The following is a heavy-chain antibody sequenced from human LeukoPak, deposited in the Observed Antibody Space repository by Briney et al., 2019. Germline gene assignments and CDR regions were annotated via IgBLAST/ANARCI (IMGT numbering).Heavy chain of an antibody. V-gene: IGHV3-23*01. D-gene: IGHD2-2*01. J-gene: IGHJ4*02. CDR1: GFTSRNYA. Sequence: GGSLRLSCAASGFTSRNYAMNWVRQAPGKGLEWVSAISGRGDSTYYADSVRGRFTISSDTSKNTLYLQMNSLRAEDTAVYYCARAYCSTTDCPPGGYWGQGTLVTVSS. CDR2: ISGRGDST. CDR3: ARAYCSTTDCPPGGY.